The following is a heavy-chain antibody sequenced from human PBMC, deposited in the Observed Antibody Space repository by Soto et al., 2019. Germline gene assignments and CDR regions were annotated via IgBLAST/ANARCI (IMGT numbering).Heavy chain of an antibody. CDR2: IVVISNTA. J-gene: IGHJ4*02. V-gene: IGHV1-69*06. CDR3: ARAIKRWEVHYYFDY. D-gene: IGHD1-26*01. Sequence: QVVLLQSGAEVKEPGSSVRVSCKVSGSTFNNFGFSWVRQAPGHGPEWMGGIVVISNTADYSQRFRDRVTITADTSTNTLYMDLRSLTFEDTAVYYCARAIKRWEVHYYFDYWGQGTLVTVSS. CDR1: GSTFNNFG.